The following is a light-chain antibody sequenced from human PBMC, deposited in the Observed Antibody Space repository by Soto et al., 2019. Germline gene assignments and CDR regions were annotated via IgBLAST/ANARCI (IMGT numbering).Light chain of an antibody. V-gene: IGKV3-15*01. CDR1: QSVGYY. CDR2: GSS. CDR3: LQYNDRPQT. J-gene: IGKJ1*01. Sequence: EIVMTQSPATLSVSPGGRAILSCRASQSVGYYLAWYQQRPGQAPRLLIFGSSTRAPGIPARFSGSGSGTDFTLTTSSLQSEDVAVYYCLQYNDRPQTFGQGTKVEI.